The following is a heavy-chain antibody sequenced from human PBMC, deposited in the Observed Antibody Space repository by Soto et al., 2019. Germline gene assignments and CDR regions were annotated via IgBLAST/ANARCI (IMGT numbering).Heavy chain of an antibody. V-gene: IGHV4-34*01. D-gene: IGHD3-10*01. CDR2: INHSGST. Sequence: PSETLSLTCAVYGGSFSGYYWSWIRQPPGKGLEWIGEINHSGSTNYNPSLKSRVTISVDTSKNQFSLKLSSVTAADTAVYYCPRVLGDYYGSGSYYWYYYYGMDVWGQGTTVTVSS. CDR3: PRVLGDYYGSGSYYWYYYYGMDV. J-gene: IGHJ6*02. CDR1: GGSFSGYY.